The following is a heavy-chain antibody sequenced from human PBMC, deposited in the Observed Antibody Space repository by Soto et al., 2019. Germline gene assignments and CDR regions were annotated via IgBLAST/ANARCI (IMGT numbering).Heavy chain of an antibody. V-gene: IGHV1-18*01. Sequence: QVQLVQSGAEVKKPGASVKVSCKASGYTFTSYGISWVRQAPGQGLEWMGWISAYNVNTNYAQTLKGRVTMTTDTPTSTAYMELRSLRSEDTAIYYCVRDLDGSGAYYTDFWGQGTLVTVSS. CDR3: VRDLDGSGAYYTDF. D-gene: IGHD3-10*01. CDR2: ISAYNVNT. CDR1: GYTFTSYG. J-gene: IGHJ4*02.